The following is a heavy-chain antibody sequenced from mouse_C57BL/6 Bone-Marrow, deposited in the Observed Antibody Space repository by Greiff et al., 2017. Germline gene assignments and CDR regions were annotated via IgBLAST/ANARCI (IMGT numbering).Heavy chain of an antibody. CDR2: IEPSDSYT. D-gene: IGHD1-1*01. J-gene: IGHJ3*01. V-gene: IGHV1-69*01. CDR1: GYTFTSYW. CDR3: ARRANCDGSSSFAY. Sequence: QVQLQQPGAELVMPGASVKLSCKASGYTFTSYWMHWVKQRPGQGLEWIGEIEPSDSYTNYNQKFMGKSTLTVYKSSSTAYMQLSSLTSEDSAVYECARRANCDGSSSFAYWGQGTLVTVSA.